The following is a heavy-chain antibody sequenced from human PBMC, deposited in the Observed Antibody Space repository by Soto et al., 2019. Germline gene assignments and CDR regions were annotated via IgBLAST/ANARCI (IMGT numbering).Heavy chain of an antibody. V-gene: IGHV2-5*02. J-gene: IGHJ5*02. D-gene: IGHD3-3*01. Sequence: QITLKESGPTLVNPTQTLTLTCTFSGFSLTTSGVGVGWVRQPPGKALEWLAVVYWDDDKRYNPSLRTRLTITTDTSKNQVFLTLTNMDPVDTATYFCAAAKCSDFSNGFGGGFDPWGQGTLVTVSS. CDR3: AAAKCSDFSNGFGGGFDP. CDR1: GFSLTTSGVG. CDR2: VYWDDDK.